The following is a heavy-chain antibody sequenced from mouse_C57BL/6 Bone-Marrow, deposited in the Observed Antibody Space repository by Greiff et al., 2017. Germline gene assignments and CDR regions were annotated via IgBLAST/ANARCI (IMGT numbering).Heavy chain of an antibody. V-gene: IGHV2-9-1*01. Sequence: QVQLKESGPGLVAPSQSLSITCTVSGFSLTSYAISWVRQPPGKGLEWLGLIWTGGGTNYNSALKSSLSISKDNSKRQVFLKMNSVQTDDTASYSCAGIGSRFAYWGQGTLVTVSA. D-gene: IGHD1-1*01. J-gene: IGHJ3*01. CDR3: AGIGSRFAY. CDR2: IWTGGGT. CDR1: GFSLTSYA.